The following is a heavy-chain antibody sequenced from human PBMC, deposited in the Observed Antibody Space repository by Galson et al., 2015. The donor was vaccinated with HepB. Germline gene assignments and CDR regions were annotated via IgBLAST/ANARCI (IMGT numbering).Heavy chain of an antibody. CDR3: ARSLSRLEWLLIEY. Sequence: QLQESGPGLVRPSETLSLTCTVSGGSISSSDFYWGWIRQPPGKGLEWIGSISHSGRTSYNPSLKSRVTIFVDTSNNQFSLKLSSVTAADTAVYYCARSLSRLEWLLIEYWGQGTLVSVSA. CDR2: ISHSGRT. D-gene: IGHD3-3*01. CDR1: GGSISSSDFY. J-gene: IGHJ4*02. V-gene: IGHV4-39*01.